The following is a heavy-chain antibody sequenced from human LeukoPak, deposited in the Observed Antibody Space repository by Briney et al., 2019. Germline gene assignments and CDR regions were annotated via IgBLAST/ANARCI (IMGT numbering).Heavy chain of an antibody. CDR2: ISSSGSTI. CDR3: AKGKKAAAGGPIYYMDV. D-gene: IGHD6-13*01. V-gene: IGHV3-48*03. CDR1: GFTFSSYE. Sequence: PGGSLRLSCAASGFTFSSYEMNWVRQAPGKGLEWVSYISSSGSTIYYADSVKGRFTISRDNAKNSLYLQMNSLRAEDTAVYYCAKGKKAAAGGPIYYMDVWGKGTTVTVSS. J-gene: IGHJ6*03.